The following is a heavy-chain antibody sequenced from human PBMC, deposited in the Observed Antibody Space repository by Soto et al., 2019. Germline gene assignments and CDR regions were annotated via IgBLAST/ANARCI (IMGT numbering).Heavy chain of an antibody. CDR3: ARWGTTGGLDV. J-gene: IGHJ6*04. D-gene: IGHD3-16*01. CDR2: TSYDGSNT. V-gene: IGHV3-30*19. CDR1: GFTFRRFV. Sequence: QVQLVESGGGVVQPGTSLRLSCVGSGFTFRRFVIHWVRQAPGKGLEWVALTSYDGSNTYYDDSVKGRFTISRDNSRNTVDRKMDSLRLEDTALYYCARWGTTGGLDVWGKGTLVSVSS.